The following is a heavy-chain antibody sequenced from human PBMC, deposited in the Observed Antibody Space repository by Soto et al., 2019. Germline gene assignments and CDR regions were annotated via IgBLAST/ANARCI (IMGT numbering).Heavy chain of an antibody. CDR1: GFTFSDYY. CDR2: ISSGAITI. D-gene: IGHD6-6*01. J-gene: IGHJ4*02. CDR3: AGQYSSSSVEF. V-gene: IGHV3-11*01. Sequence: LXLSCATSGFTFSDYYMNWIRQAPVKGLEWVSYISSGAITIYYADSVKGRFTISRDNAKNSLYLQMNSLRAEDTAVYYCAGQYSSSSVEFWGQGTLVTVYS.